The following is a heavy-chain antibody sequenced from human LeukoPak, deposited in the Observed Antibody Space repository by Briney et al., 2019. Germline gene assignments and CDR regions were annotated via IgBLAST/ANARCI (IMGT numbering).Heavy chain of an antibody. V-gene: IGHV1-69*01. CDR1: GGTFSSYA. D-gene: IGHD2-2*01. CDR2: IIPIFGTA. J-gene: IGHJ6*03. CDR3: ARDGVYCSSTSCSGFYYYYYMDV. Sequence: GASVKVSCKASGGTFSSYAISWVRQAPGQGLEWMGGIIPIFGTANYAQKFQGRVTITADESTSTAYMELSSLRSEDTAVYYCARDGVYCSSTSCSGFYYYYYMDVWGKGTTVTVSS.